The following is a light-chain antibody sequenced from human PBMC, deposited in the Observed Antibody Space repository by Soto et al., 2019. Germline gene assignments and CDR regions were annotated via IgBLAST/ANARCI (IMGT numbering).Light chain of an antibody. CDR3: QSYDISLHNYV. J-gene: IGLJ1*01. V-gene: IGLV1-40*01. Sequence: QSVLTQPPSVSGAPGQRVSISCTGSTSNIGAPYDVHWYQHLPGTAPKLLIYGDNNRPSGVPDRSSGSKSGTSASLAITRLQAEDEADYYCQSYDISLHNYVFGTGTKV. CDR2: GDN. CDR1: TSNIGAPYD.